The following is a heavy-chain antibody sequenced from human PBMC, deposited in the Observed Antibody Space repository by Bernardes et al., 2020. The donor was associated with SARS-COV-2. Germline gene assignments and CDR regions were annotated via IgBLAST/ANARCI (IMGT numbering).Heavy chain of an antibody. Sequence: GGSLRLSCAASGFTFSDYYMSWIRQAPGKGLEWVSYISSSSSYTNYADSVKGRFTISRDNAKNSLYLQMNSLRAEDTAVYYCARAITFGGVIDESNFDYWGQGTLVTVSS. D-gene: IGHD3-16*02. CDR3: ARAITFGGVIDESNFDY. J-gene: IGHJ4*02. CDR2: ISSSSSYT. V-gene: IGHV3-11*05. CDR1: GFTFSDYY.